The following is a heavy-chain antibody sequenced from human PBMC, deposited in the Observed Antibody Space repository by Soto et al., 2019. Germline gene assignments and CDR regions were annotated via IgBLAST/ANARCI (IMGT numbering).Heavy chain of an antibody. CDR2: IDPSDSYA. Sequence: GESLKISCKGSGYSFTTYWITWVRQVPGKGLEWMGRIDPSDSYANYSPSFQGHVTMSADKSISTAYLQWSSLKASDTAMYYCGRVRVDKAEGWFDPWGQGTLVTVSS. V-gene: IGHV5-10-1*01. CDR1: GYSFTTYW. J-gene: IGHJ5*02. CDR3: GRVRVDKAEGWFDP. D-gene: IGHD5-12*01.